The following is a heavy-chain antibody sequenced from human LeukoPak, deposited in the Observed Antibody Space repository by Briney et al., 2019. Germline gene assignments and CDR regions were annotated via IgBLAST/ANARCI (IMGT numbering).Heavy chain of an antibody. J-gene: IGHJ4*02. CDR1: GLTLSSYG. CDR3: AREISPVEFDY. CDR2: ISDSGGNT. Sequence: GGSLRLSCAASGLTLSSYGMSWVRQAPGKGLEWVSDISDSGGNTYYADSVKGRFTISRDNSKNTLYLQMNSLRAEDTAVYYCAREISPVEFDYWGQGTLVTVSS. V-gene: IGHV3-23*01.